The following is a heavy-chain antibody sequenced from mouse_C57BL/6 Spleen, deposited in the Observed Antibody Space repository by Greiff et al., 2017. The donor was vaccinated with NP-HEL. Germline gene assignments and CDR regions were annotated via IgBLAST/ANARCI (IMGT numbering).Heavy chain of an antibody. Sequence: EVKLMESGGGLVKPGGSLKLSCAASGFTFSSYAMSWVRQTPEKRLEWVATISDGGSYTYYPDNVKGRFTISRDNAKNNLYLQMSHLKSEDTAMYYCARDSIYGSFDYWGQGTTLTVSS. CDR1: GFTFSSYA. CDR3: ARDSIYGSFDY. J-gene: IGHJ2*01. V-gene: IGHV5-4*01. D-gene: IGHD2-2*01. CDR2: ISDGGSYT.